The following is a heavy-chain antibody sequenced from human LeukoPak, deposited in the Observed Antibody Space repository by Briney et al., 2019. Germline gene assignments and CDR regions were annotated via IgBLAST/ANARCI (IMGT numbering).Heavy chain of an antibody. CDR3: ARGYSYGSTYFDY. CDR2: IIPIFGIA. D-gene: IGHD5-18*01. V-gene: IGHV1-69*04. CDR1: GGTFSSYA. J-gene: IGHJ4*02. Sequence: SVKVSCKASGGTFSSYAISWVRQAPGQGLEWMGRIIPIFGIANYAQKFQGRVTITADKSTSTAYMELSRLRSEDTAVYYCARGYSYGSTYFDYWGQGTLVTVSS.